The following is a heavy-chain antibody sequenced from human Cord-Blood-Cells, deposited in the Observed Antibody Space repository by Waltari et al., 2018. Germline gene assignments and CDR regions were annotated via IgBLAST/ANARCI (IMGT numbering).Heavy chain of an antibody. D-gene: IGHD5-18*01. Sequence: QVQLVQSGAEVKKPGASVKVSCKASGYTFTGYYMHWVRQAPGQGLELMGWNNPNRGCTNYAQKVQGRRTMARETSISTAYMELSRLISDDTAVYYCARDGWVDTAIPWGQGTLVTVSS. CDR1: GYTFTGYY. CDR2: NNPNRGCT. V-gene: IGHV1-2*02. J-gene: IGHJ5*02. CDR3: ARDGWVDTAIP.